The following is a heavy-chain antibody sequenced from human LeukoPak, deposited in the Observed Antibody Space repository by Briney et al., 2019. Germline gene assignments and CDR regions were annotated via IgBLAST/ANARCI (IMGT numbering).Heavy chain of an antibody. V-gene: IGHV4-39*05. J-gene: IGHJ4*02. CDR2: IYYTGST. D-gene: IGHD2-15*01. CDR3: AYLLYCSGGSCHTNSFDY. Sequence: SETPSLTCSVSGDSISSSSYYWGWLRQPPGKGLEWIGSIYYTGSTYYNPSLKSRVTISIDTSKNQFSLKLSSVTAADSAVYFCAYLLYCSGGSCHTNSFDYWGQGTLVTVSS. CDR1: GDSISSSSYY.